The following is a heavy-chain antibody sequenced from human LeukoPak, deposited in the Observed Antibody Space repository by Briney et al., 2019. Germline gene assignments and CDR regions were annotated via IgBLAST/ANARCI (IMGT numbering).Heavy chain of an antibody. CDR2: ISNSRST. CDR3: ARAATDCDTLAYFDY. CDR1: SGSPTGYY. J-gene: IGHJ4*02. D-gene: IGHD3-9*01. Sequence: TLSPTCALYSGSPTGYYTSWIRHPPQKGLEWIGEISNSRSTNYSTTRKSRFTISVDTSKNQCSLKLSSVTAAETDVYYCARAATDCDTLAYFDYWGQGTLVTVSS. V-gene: IGHV4-34*01.